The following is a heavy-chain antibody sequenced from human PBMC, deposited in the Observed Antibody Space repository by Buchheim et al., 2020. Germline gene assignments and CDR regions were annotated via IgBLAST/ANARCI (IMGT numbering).Heavy chain of an antibody. D-gene: IGHD5/OR15-5a*01. J-gene: IGHJ4*02. CDR1: GFTFSSYA. CDR2: ISYDGSNK. Sequence: QVQLVESGGGVVQPGRSLRLSCAASGFTFSSYAMHWVRQAPGKGLEWVAVISYDGSNKYYADSVKGRFTISRDNSKNMLYLQMNSLRAEDTAVYYCASLVSLDYWGQGTL. CDR3: ASLVSLDY. V-gene: IGHV3-30-3*01.